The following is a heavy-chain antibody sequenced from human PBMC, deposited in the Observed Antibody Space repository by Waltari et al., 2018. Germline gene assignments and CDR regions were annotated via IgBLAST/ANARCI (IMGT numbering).Heavy chain of an antibody. V-gene: IGHV3-15*04. CDR1: GFNFRIAW. J-gene: IGHJ4*02. CDR2: VENNTDGATA. CDR3: ATTTNAPYYYVSVWGYVDY. Sequence: EVQLVESGGGLAKPGGSLRLSCAASGFNFRIAWLSWVRQTPGKGVGWVGRVENNTDGATAEYAAAGNGRVTNAREDLKCTLYLRMNSLKTVDSAVYYCATTTNAPYYYVSVWGYVDYLGQGSVVTVAS. D-gene: IGHD3-10*02.